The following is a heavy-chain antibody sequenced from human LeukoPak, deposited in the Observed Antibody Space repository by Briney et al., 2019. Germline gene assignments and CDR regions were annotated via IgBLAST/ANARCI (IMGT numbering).Heavy chain of an antibody. J-gene: IGHJ4*02. V-gene: IGHV3-23*01. D-gene: IGHD2-8*02. CDR2: ISGSGGST. CDR1: GFTFTSYA. CDR3: AKDVFLLSGRGDDY. Sequence: PEGSLRLSCAASGFTFTSYAMTWVRQAPGKGLEWVSAISGSGGSTYYADSVKGRFTISRDNSKNTLYLQMNSLRAEDTAIYYCAKDVFLLSGRGDDYWGQGTLVTVSS.